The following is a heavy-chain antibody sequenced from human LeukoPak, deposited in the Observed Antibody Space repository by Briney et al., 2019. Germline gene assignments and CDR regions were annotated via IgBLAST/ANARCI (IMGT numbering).Heavy chain of an antibody. CDR2: ISCSGGST. D-gene: IGHD6-13*01. CDR3: AKCGRGRYISSCYAIDY. V-gene: IGHV3-23*01. CDR1: GFTFSSHA. Sequence: GGTLRLSCAASGFTFSSHAMSWVRQAPGKGLEWISTISCSGGSTNYADSVKGRCAISRDNSKTTLYLQMNSLRAEATAVDYCAKCGRGRYISSCYAIDYWGQGTLVTVSS. J-gene: IGHJ4*02.